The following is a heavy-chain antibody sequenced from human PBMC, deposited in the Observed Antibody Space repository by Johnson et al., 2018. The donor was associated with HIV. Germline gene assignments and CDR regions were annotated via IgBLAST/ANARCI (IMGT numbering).Heavy chain of an antibody. J-gene: IGHJ3*02. D-gene: IGHD3-10*01. CDR1: GFTFSSFA. CDR3: ARGPIFYYSSGLWAFDI. CDR2: ISAHVPRS. Sequence: QVQLVESGAGVVRPGRSLRLSCAASGFTFSSFAMHLVRQAPGKGLEWVAVISAHVPRSFYVGSAKGRFTLSRDNSNHTLYLQMSGLSAEDTAVYYCARGPIFYYSSGLWAFDIWGQGTMVTVSS. V-gene: IGHV3-30*15.